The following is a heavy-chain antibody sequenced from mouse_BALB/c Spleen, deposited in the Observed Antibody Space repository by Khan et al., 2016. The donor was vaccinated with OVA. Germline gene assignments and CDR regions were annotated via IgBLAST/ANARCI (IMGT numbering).Heavy chain of an antibody. CDR2: IGYSGST. J-gene: IGHJ2*01. CDR1: GYSITSDYA. Sequence: EVQLQESGPGLLKPSQSLSLTCTVTGYSITSDYAWNWIRQFPGNQLEWMAYIGYSGSTTYNPSLRSRISITRDTSKNQFFLQLNSGTTEDTATEYCESGRLLLRYPEYFDYWGQGTTLTVSS. V-gene: IGHV3-2*02. CDR3: ESGRLLLRYPEYFDY. D-gene: IGHD1-1*01.